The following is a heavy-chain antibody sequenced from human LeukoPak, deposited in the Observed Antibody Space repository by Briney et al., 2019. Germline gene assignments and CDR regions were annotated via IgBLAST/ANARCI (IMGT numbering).Heavy chain of an antibody. Sequence: SETLSLTCTVSGGSISSSSYYWGWIRQPPGKGLEWIGYIYYSGSTYYNPSLKSRVTISVDTSKNQFSLKLSSVTAADTAVYYCARARGCSYGYGLDPWGQGTLVTVSS. J-gene: IGHJ5*02. V-gene: IGHV4-31*03. CDR3: ARARGCSYGYGLDP. D-gene: IGHD5-18*01. CDR2: IYYSGST. CDR1: GGSISSSSYY.